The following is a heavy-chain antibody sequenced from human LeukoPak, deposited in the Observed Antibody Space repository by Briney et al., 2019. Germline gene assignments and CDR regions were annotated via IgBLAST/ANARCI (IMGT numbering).Heavy chain of an antibody. J-gene: IGHJ4*02. V-gene: IGHV1-2*02. CDR1: GYTFNAYF. Sequence: RASVKVSCKAFGYTFNAYFLHWVRQAPGQGLEWMGWISPHSSITNYAQNFQGRVTMTGDTSISTVYLELSGLRSDDTAVYYCVREIYRFDYWGQGTLVTVSS. CDR3: VREIYRFDY. CDR2: ISPHSSIT. D-gene: IGHD2-2*02.